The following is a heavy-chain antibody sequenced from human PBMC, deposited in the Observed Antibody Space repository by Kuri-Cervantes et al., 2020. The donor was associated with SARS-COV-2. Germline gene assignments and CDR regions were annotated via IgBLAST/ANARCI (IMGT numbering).Heavy chain of an antibody. CDR2: INHSGST. CDR1: GGSFSGYY. D-gene: IGHD4-17*01. J-gene: IGHJ6*02. CDR3: ARLPATTEGYYYYGMDV. V-gene: IGHV4-34*01. Sequence: SETLSLTCAVYGGSFSGYYWSWIRQPPGKGLEWIGEINHSGSTYYNPSLKSRVTISVDTSKNQFSLKLSSVTAADTAVYYCARLPATTEGYYYYGMDVWGQGTTVAVSS.